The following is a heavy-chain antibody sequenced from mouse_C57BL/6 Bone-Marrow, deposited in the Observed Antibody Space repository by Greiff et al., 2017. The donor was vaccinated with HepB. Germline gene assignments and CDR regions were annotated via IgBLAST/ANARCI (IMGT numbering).Heavy chain of an antibody. Sequence: VQLKQSGPGLVKPSQSLSLTCSVTGYSITSGYYWNWIRQFPGNKLEWMGYISYDGSNNYNPSLKNRISITRDTSKNQFFLKLNSVTTEDTATYYCASGPDYYGSSYWYFDVWGTGTTVTVSS. J-gene: IGHJ1*03. D-gene: IGHD1-1*01. CDR1: GYSITSGYY. V-gene: IGHV3-6*01. CDR3: ASGPDYYGSSYWYFDV. CDR2: ISYDGSN.